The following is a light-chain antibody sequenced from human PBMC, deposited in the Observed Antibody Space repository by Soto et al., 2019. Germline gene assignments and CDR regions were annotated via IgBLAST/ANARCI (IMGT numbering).Light chain of an antibody. CDR1: SIDVGSYNL. CDR2: EVS. J-gene: IGLJ2*01. Sequence: QSALTQPASVSGSPGQSITISCTGTSIDVGSYNLVSWYQQHPGKAPKLMIYEVSKRPSGVSNRFSGSKSGNTASLTISGLQAEDEADYYCCSYAGSSTYVVFGGGTKVTVL. CDR3: CSYAGSSTYVV. V-gene: IGLV2-23*02.